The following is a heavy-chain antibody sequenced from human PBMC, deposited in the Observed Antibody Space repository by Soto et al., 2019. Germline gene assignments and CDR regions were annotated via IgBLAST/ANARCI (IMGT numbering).Heavy chain of an antibody. CDR1: GGSISTNNW. D-gene: IGHD3-16*01. CDR2: IYHSGGP. CDR3: AREKGAGTYMGFDY. V-gene: IGHV4-4*02. J-gene: IGHJ4*02. Sequence: QVQLQESGPGLVEPSGTLSLTCSVCGGSISTNNWWRWVRQSPGRGLEWIGEIYHSGGPNYNPSLTRRVTMAVGKSKNPFSLEMTSVTAADTAVYYCAREKGAGTYMGFDYWGQGTLVTVSS.